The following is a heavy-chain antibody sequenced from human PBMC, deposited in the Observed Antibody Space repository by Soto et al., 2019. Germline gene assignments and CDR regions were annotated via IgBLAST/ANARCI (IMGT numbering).Heavy chain of an antibody. J-gene: IGHJ6*02. CDR1: GGSFSGYY. V-gene: IGHV4-34*01. Sequence: QVQLQQWGAGLLKPSETLSLTCAVYGGSFSGYYWSWIRQPPGKGLEWIGEINHSGSTNYNPSLKSRDTISVDTSKNQFSLKLSSVTAADTAVYYCARRRFLTGYYPLYYYGMDVWGQGTTVTVSS. CDR2: INHSGST. CDR3: ARRRFLTGYYPLYYYGMDV. D-gene: IGHD3-9*01.